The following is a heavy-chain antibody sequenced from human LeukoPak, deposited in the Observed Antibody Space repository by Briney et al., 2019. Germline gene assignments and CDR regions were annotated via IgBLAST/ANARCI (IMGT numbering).Heavy chain of an antibody. CDR1: GGSFSGYY. CDR3: ARGSRGYYSFDY. V-gene: IGHV4-34*01. J-gene: IGHJ4*02. CDR2: INHSGST. D-gene: IGHD3-10*01. Sequence: TSETLSLTCAVYGGSFSGYYWSWIRQPPGKGVEWIGEINHSGSTNYNPSLKSRVTISVDTSKNQFSLKLSSVTAADTAVYYCARGSRGYYSFDYWGQGTLVTVST.